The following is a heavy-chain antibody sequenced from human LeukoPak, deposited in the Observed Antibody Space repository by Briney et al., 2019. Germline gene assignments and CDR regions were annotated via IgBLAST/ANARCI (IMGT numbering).Heavy chain of an antibody. Sequence: SETLSLTCTVSGGSISGYYWSWIRQPPGKGLEWIGYIYYSGSINYNSSLKSRVTISVDTSRYQFSLKLSSMTAADTAVYYCVRNTLGHYDAFDIWGQGTMVTVSS. D-gene: IGHD1/OR15-1a*01. CDR3: VRNTLGHYDAFDI. CDR2: IYYSGSI. V-gene: IGHV4-59*01. CDR1: GGSISGYY. J-gene: IGHJ3*02.